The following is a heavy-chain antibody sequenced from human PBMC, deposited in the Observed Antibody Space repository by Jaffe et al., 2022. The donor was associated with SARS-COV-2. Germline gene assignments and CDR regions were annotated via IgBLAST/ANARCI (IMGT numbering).Heavy chain of an antibody. V-gene: IGHV3-30-3*01. CDR3: ARATSVGGWLQLPSD. CDR2: ISYDGSNK. Sequence: QVQLVESGGGVVQPGRSLRLSCAASGFTFSSYAMHWVRQAPGKGLEWVAVISYDGSNKYYADSVKGRFTISRDNSKNTLYLQMNSLRAEDTAVYYCARATSVGGWLQLPSDWGQGTMVTVSS. D-gene: IGHD5-12*01. CDR1: GFTFSSYA. J-gene: IGHJ3*01.